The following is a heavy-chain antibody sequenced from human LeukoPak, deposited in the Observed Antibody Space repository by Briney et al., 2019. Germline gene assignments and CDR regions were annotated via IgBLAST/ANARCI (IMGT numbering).Heavy chain of an antibody. Sequence: SETLSLTCTVSGGSISSYYWSWIRQPPGKGLECIGYIYYSGTTNYNPSLKSRVIISLDTSKSQFSLKLNSVTAADTAVYYCARLGTHGDYLNPWGQGTLVTVSS. CDR3: ARLGTHGDYLNP. CDR1: GGSISSYY. V-gene: IGHV4-59*08. J-gene: IGHJ5*02. CDR2: IYYSGTT. D-gene: IGHD4-17*01.